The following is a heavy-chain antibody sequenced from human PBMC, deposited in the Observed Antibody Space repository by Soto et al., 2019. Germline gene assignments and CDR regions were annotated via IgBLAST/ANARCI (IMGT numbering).Heavy chain of an antibody. CDR1: GFTFSSYG. CDR3: AKDDDLGSSPAFDY. J-gene: IGHJ4*02. V-gene: IGHV3-30*18. CDR2: ISYDGSNK. D-gene: IGHD6-6*01. Sequence: QVQLVESGGGVVQPGRSLRLSCAASGFTFSSYGMHWVRQAPGKGLEWVAVISYDGSNKYYADSVKGRFTISRDNSKNTLYLQMNSLRAADTAVYYCAKDDDLGSSPAFDYWGQGTLVTVSS.